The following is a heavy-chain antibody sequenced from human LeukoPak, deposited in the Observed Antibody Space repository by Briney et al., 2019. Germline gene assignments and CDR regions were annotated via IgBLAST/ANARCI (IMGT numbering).Heavy chain of an antibody. V-gene: IGHV3-21*01. CDR3: ARNTIAARDFDY. D-gene: IGHD6-6*01. J-gene: IGHJ4*02. CDR2: ISSSSSYI. Sequence: GGSLRLSCAASGFTFSSYSMNWVRQAPGKGLEWVSSISSSSSYIYYADSVKGRFTTSRDNAKNSLYLQMNSLRAEDTAVYYCARNTIAARDFDYWGQGTLVTVSS. CDR1: GFTFSSYS.